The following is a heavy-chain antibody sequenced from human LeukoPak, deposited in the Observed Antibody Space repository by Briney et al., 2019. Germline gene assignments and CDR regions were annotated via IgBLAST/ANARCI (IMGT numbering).Heavy chain of an antibody. CDR2: IYSGGNT. CDR3: ARDKGSGYFDY. CDR1: GFTVSNNY. D-gene: IGHD2-15*01. J-gene: IGHJ4*01. Sequence: GGSLRLSCAASGFTVSNNYVNWVRQAPGKGLEWVSVIYSGGNTYYADSVKGRFTISRDNSKNTLYLQMSSLRAEDTAVYYCARDKGSGYFDYWGQGTLVTVSS. V-gene: IGHV3-53*01.